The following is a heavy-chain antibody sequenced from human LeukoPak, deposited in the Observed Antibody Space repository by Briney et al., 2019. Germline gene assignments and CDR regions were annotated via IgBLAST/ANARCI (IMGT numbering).Heavy chain of an antibody. J-gene: IGHJ6*02. D-gene: IGHD2-2*01. CDR3: ARDYNPYCSSTSCYAEDSYYYGMDV. Sequence: SVNVPYKVSGRTFSSFSISCVRQASGQGLEWMGGIIPIFGATIYAQKFQARVTMARETCPSTVYLELSSLRSEDTAVYYCARDYNPYCSSTSCYAEDSYYYGMDVWGQGTTVTVS. CDR2: IIPIFGAT. V-gene: IGHV1-69*05. CDR1: GRTFSSFS.